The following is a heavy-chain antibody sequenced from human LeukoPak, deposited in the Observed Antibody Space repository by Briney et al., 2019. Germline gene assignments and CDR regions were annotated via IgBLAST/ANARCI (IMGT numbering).Heavy chain of an antibody. D-gene: IGHD5-18*01. CDR3: ARDPGYSYGYDY. J-gene: IGHJ4*02. Sequence: GGSLRLSCVVSGFTFSSYAMSWVRQAPGKGLEWVSGISGSGGSTYYADSVKGRFTISRDNSKNTLYLQMNSLRPEDTAVYYCARDPGYSYGYDYWGQGTLVTVSS. CDR1: GFTFSSYA. V-gene: IGHV3-23*01. CDR2: ISGSGGST.